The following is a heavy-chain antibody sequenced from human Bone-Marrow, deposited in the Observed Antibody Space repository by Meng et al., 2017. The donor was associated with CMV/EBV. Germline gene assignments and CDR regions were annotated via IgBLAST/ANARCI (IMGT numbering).Heavy chain of an antibody. D-gene: IGHD5-12*01. J-gene: IGHJ4*02. CDR3: ARIGGYAR. CDR1: GFTFSSYW. V-gene: IGHV4-59*01. CDR2: IYYSGST. Sequence: GSLRLSCAASGFTFSSYWMSWVRQAPGKGLEWIGYIYYSGSTYYNPSLKSRDTISVDTSKNQFSLKLSSVTAADTAVYYCARIGGYARWGQGTLVTVSS.